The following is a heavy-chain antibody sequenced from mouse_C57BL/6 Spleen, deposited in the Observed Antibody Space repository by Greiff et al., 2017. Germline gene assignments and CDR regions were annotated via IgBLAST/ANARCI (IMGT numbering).Heavy chain of an antibody. CDR3: ARSDDYGPCYFDD. Sequence: VQLQQPGAELVRPGTSVKLSCKASGYTFTSYWMHWVKQRPGQGLEWIGVIDPSDSYTNYNQKFKGKATLTVDTSSSTAYMQLSSLTSEDSAVYYCARSDDYGPCYFDDWGQGTTLTVSS. D-gene: IGHD2-4*01. V-gene: IGHV1-59*01. CDR2: IDPSDSYT. J-gene: IGHJ2*01. CDR1: GYTFTSYW.